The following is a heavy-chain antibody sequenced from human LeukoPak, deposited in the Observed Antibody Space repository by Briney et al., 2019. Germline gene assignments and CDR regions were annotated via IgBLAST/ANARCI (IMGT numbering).Heavy chain of an antibody. CDR2: IYPGDSDT. D-gene: IGHD1-26*01. V-gene: IGHV5-51*01. CDR1: GYSFTSYW. CDR3: ARPRGLGPGMTYFDY. J-gene: IGHJ4*02. Sequence: GESLKISCKGSGYSFTSYWIGWVRQMPGKGLEWMGVIYPGDSDTRYSPSFQGQVTMSVDKSSSTAYLQWSSLKDSDTAMYYCARPRGLGPGMTYFDYWGQGTVVTVSS.